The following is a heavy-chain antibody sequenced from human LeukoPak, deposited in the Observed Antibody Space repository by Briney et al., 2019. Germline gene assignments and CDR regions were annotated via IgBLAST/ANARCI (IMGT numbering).Heavy chain of an antibody. CDR1: GGSFSRGDYY. CDR3: ASFLPTYYYDSSGSDAFDI. Sequence: PSETLSLTCAVSGGSFSRGDYYWGWIRRPPGKGLEWVGCFYYSGSTYYNPPLKSRVTISVDTSKTQFSVKLSSVTAADTAVYYCASFLPTYYYDSSGSDAFDIWGQGTMVTVSS. CDR2: FYYSGST. J-gene: IGHJ3*02. D-gene: IGHD3-22*01. V-gene: IGHV4-30-4*01.